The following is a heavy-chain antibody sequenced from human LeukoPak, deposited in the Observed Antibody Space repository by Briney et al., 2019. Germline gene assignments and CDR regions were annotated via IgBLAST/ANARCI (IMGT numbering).Heavy chain of an antibody. CDR2: IYYSGST. J-gene: IGHJ4*02. V-gene: IGHV4-59*01. CDR3: AKTLGGNGFFDY. Sequence: SETLSLTCTVSGGSISSYYWSWIRQPPGKGLEWIGYIYYSGSTNYNPSLKSRVTISVDTSKNQFSLKLSSVTAADTAVYYCAKTLGGNGFFDYWGQGTLVTVSS. CDR1: GGSISSYY. D-gene: IGHD7-27*01.